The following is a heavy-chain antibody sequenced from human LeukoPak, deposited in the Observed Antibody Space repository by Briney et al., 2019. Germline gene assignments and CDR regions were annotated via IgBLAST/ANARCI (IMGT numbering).Heavy chain of an antibody. J-gene: IGHJ3*02. V-gene: IGHV4-59*01. CDR2: IYYSGST. CDR1: GGSISSYY. Sequence: SETLSLTCTVSGGSISSYYWSWIRQPPGKGLEWIGYIYYSGSTNYNPSLKSRVTISVDTSKNQSSLKLSSVTAADTAVYYCARDSAVTYDAFDIWGQGTMVTVSS. CDR3: ARDSAVTYDAFDI. D-gene: IGHD6-25*01.